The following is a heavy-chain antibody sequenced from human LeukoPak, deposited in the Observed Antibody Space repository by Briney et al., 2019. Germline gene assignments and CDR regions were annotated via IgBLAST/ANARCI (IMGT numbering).Heavy chain of an antibody. D-gene: IGHD3-10*01. Sequence: GGSLRLSCAASGFTFSPYWMYWVRQAPGKGLVWVSRINSDGSTTDYAESVKGRFTISRDNSKNTLYLQMNSLRADDTAVYYCARELLDSGDYWGQGTLVTVSS. V-gene: IGHV3-74*01. CDR2: INSDGSTT. CDR1: GFTFSPYW. CDR3: ARELLDSGDY. J-gene: IGHJ4*02.